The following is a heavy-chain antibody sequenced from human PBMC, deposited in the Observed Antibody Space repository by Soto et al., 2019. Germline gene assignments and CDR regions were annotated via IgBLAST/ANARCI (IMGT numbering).Heavy chain of an antibody. Sequence: EVQLVESGGGLVQPGGSLRLSCAASGFTFSSYEMNWVRQAPGKGLEWVSYISSSGSTIYYAGSVKGRFTISRDNAKNSLYLQMNSLRAEDTAVYYCARGAAAAGNDYWGQGTLVTVSS. D-gene: IGHD6-13*01. CDR3: ARGAAAAGNDY. CDR1: GFTFSSYE. J-gene: IGHJ4*02. CDR2: ISSSGSTI. V-gene: IGHV3-48*03.